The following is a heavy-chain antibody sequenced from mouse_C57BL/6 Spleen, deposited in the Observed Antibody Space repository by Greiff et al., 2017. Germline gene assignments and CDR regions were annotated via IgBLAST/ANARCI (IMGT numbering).Heavy chain of an antibody. CDR2: ISYDGSN. Sequence: VQLKESGPGLVKPSQSLSLTCSVTGYSITSGYYWNWIRQFPGNKLEWMGYISYDGSNNYNPSLKNRISITRDTSKNQFFLKLNSVTTEDTATYYCARDEDNSFYFDYWGQGTTLTVSS. D-gene: IGHD1-3*01. V-gene: IGHV3-6*01. J-gene: IGHJ2*01. CDR1: GYSITSGYY. CDR3: ARDEDNSFYFDY.